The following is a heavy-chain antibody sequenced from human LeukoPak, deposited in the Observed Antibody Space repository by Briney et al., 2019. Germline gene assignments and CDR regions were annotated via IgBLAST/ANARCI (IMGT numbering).Heavy chain of an antibody. Sequence: GGSLILSCAASGFTFSSYAMSWVRQAPGKGLEWVSSISSSSSYIYYADSVKGRFTISRDNAKNSLYLQMNSLRAEDTAVYYCARLVPAAKSRYVDYWGQGTLVTVSS. D-gene: IGHD2-2*01. J-gene: IGHJ4*02. V-gene: IGHV3-21*01. CDR3: ARLVPAAKSRYVDY. CDR1: GFTFSSYA. CDR2: ISSSSSYI.